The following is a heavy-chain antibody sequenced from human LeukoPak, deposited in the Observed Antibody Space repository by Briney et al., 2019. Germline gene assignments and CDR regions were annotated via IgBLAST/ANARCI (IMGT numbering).Heavy chain of an antibody. V-gene: IGHV3-48*04. D-gene: IGHD3-22*01. J-gene: IGHJ4*02. CDR2: ISSSSSTI. CDR1: GFTFSSYS. Sequence: QPGGSLRLSCAASGFTFSSYSMNWVRQAPGKGLEWVSYISSSSSTIYYADSVKGRFTISRDNAKNSLYLQMNSLRAEDTAVYYCASSPHYYGSSGYPDYWGQGTLVTVSS. CDR3: ASSPHYYGSSGYPDY.